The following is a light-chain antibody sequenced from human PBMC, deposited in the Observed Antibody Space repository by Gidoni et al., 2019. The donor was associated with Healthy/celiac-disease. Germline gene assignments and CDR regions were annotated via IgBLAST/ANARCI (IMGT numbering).Light chain of an antibody. Sequence: EIVLTQSPGTLSLSPGARAPLSCRASQSVSSSYLAWYQQKPGQAPRLLIYGSSSRATGIPDRFSGSGSGTDFTLTISRLEPEDFAVYYCQQYGSSPGTFXGXTKVEIK. V-gene: IGKV3-20*01. CDR3: QQYGSSPGT. J-gene: IGKJ4*01. CDR1: QSVSSSY. CDR2: GSS.